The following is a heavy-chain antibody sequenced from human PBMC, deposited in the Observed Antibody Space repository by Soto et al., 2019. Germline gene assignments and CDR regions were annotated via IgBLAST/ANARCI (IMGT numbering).Heavy chain of an antibody. CDR1: GFTFSNYA. J-gene: IGHJ4*02. Sequence: GGSLRLSCAGSGFTFSNYAMSWVRQAPGKGLEWVSGISAGGGSTNYADSVKGRFTISRDNSKNTLYLQMNSLRADDTAVYYCAKTDAYYTGYLDYWGQGTLVTVSS. V-gene: IGHV3-23*01. CDR2: ISAGGGST. CDR3: AKTDAYYTGYLDY. D-gene: IGHD1-26*01.